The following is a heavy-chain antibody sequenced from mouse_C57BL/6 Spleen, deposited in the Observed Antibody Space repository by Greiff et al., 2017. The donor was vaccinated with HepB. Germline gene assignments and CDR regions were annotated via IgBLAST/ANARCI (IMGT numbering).Heavy chain of an antibody. CDR1: GYTFTDYE. D-gene: IGHD1-1*01. J-gene: IGHJ3*01. CDR3: TNYYGSSPLAY. Sequence: VKLQESGAELVRPGASVTLSCKASGYTFTDYEMHWVKQTPVHGLEWIGAIDPETGGTAYNQKFKGKAILTADKSSSTAYMELRSLTSEDSAVYYCTNYYGSSPLAYWGQGTLVTVSA. CDR2: IDPETGGT. V-gene: IGHV1-15*01.